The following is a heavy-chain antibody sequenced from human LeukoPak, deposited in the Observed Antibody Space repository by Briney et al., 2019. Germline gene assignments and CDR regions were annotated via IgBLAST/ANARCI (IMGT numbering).Heavy chain of an antibody. CDR2: ITSRSTA. D-gene: IGHD7-27*01. J-gene: IGHJ4*02. CDR1: GFIFSHYG. CDR3: AKDGNWARFED. Sequence: GGSLRLSCAASGFIFSHYGMNWVRQAPGKGLEWVSGITSRSTAYYADSVKGRFTISSDNSKNMVWLQINSPTAEDTATYYCAKDGNWARFEDWGQGTLVTVSS. V-gene: IGHV3-23*01.